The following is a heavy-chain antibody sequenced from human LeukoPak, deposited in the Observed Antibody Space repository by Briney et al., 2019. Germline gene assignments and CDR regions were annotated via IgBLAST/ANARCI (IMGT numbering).Heavy chain of an antibody. CDR3: ARVLCSSTSCLTEYFDY. CDR1: GGTFSSYA. D-gene: IGHD2-2*01. V-gene: IGHV1-69*13. Sequence: EASVKVSCKASGGTFSSYAISWVQQAPGQGLEWMGGIIPIFGTANYAQKFQGRVTITADESTSTAYMELSSLRSEDTAVYYCARVLCSSTSCLTEYFDYWGQGTLVTVSS. J-gene: IGHJ4*02. CDR2: IIPIFGTA.